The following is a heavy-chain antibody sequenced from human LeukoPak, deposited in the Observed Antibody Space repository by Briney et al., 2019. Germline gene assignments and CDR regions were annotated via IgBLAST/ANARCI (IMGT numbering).Heavy chain of an antibody. J-gene: IGHJ6*03. CDR1: GGSISSYY. Sequence: SETLSLTCTVSGGSISSYYWSWIRQPPGKGLEWIGYIYTSGSTNYNPSLKSRVTISVDTSKNQFSLKLSSVTAADTAVYYCASSPNGGPRRGYSYGSYYYYYMDVWGKGTTVTVSS. D-gene: IGHD5-18*01. CDR3: ASSPNGGPRRGYSYGSYYYYYMDV. V-gene: IGHV4-4*09. CDR2: IYTSGST.